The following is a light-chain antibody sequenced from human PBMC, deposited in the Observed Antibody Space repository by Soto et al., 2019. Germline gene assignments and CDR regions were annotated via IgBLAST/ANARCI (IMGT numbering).Light chain of an antibody. CDR1: QSISSY. Sequence: IQMTQSPSSLSASVGDRFTITCRASQSISSYLNWYQQKPGKAPKLLIYAASSLQSGVPSRFSGSGSGTDFTLTISSLQPEDFATYYCQQANSFPITFGQGTRLEIK. V-gene: IGKV1-39*01. J-gene: IGKJ5*01. CDR2: AAS. CDR3: QQANSFPIT.